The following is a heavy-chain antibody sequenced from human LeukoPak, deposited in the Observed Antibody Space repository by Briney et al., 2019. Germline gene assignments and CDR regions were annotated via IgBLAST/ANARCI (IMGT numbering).Heavy chain of an antibody. CDR1: GGPLSSYF. J-gene: IGHJ4*02. D-gene: IGHD3-10*01. CDR3: ARGGVLVSGYYYGSGSYEKQRTLRFDY. CDR2: ISYSRSP. Sequence: SETLSLTCTVSGGPLSSYFWTWIRQPPGGALEWIGYISYSRSPHSNPSLKSRITISGDTSKNQFSLKLSSVTAADAAVYYCARGGVLVSGYYYGSGSYEKQRTLRFDYWGQGTLVTVSS. V-gene: IGHV4-59*01.